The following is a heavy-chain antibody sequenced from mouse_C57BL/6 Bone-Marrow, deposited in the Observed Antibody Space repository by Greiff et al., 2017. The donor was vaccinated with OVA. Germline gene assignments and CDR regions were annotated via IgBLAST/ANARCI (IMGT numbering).Heavy chain of an antibody. CDR2: INSDGGST. D-gene: IGHD3-2*02. V-gene: IGHV5-2*01. J-gene: IGHJ2*01. CDR3: ARLDSSGYKDY. Sequence: EVKLVESGAGLVQPGESLKLSCESSEYEFPSHDMSWVRQTPEKRLELVGAINSDGGSTYYPDTMESRFIISTDNTTKTLYLQMRSLRSEDSALFYGARLDSSGYKDYWGQGTTLTVSS. CDR1: EYEFPSHD.